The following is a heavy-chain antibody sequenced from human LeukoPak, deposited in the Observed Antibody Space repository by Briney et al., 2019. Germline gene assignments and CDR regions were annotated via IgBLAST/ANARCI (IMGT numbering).Heavy chain of an antibody. CDR3: ARVGYYYDSSGYYGAFDI. Sequence: ASVKVSCKASGYTFTSYYMHWVRQAPGQGLEWMGIINPSGGSTSYAQKFQGRVTMTRDTSTSTVYMELSSLRSEDTAVYYCARVGYYYDSSGYYGAFDIWGQGTMATVSS. J-gene: IGHJ3*02. D-gene: IGHD3-22*01. CDR1: GYTFTSYY. V-gene: IGHV1-46*03. CDR2: INPSGGST.